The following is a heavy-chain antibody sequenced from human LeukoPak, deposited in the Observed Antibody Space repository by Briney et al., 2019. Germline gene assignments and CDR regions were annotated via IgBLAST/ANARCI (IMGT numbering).Heavy chain of an antibody. CDR3: ARDAYCGGDCPGI. CDR1: GFTFSNYA. CDR2: IYSGGST. V-gene: IGHV3-53*01. J-gene: IGHJ3*02. D-gene: IGHD2-21*02. Sequence: GGSLRLSCAASGFTFSNYAIHWVRQAPGKGLEWVSVIYSGGSTYYADSVKGRFTISRDNSKNTLYLQMNSLRAEDTAVYYCARDAYCGGDCPGIWGQGTMVTVSS.